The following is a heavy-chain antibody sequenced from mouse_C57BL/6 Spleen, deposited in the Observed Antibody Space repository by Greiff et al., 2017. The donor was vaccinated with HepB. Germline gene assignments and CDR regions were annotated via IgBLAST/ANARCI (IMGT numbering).Heavy chain of an antibody. D-gene: IGHD1-1*01. J-gene: IGHJ2*01. Sequence: EVQLQQSGPELVKPGASVKISCKASGYTFTDYYMNWVKQSHGKSLEWIGDINPNNGGTSYNQKFKGKATLTVDKSSSTAYMELRSLTSEDSAVYYCANANYYGSSFDYWGQGTTLTVSS. CDR1: GYTFTDYY. CDR3: ANANYYGSSFDY. V-gene: IGHV1-26*01. CDR2: INPNNGGT.